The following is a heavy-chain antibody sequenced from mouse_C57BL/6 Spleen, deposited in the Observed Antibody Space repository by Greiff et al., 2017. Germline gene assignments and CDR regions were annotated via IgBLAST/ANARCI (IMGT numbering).Heavy chain of an antibody. CDR1: GFTFSDYY. CDR2: INYDGSST. V-gene: IGHV5-16*01. D-gene: IGHD1-1*01. Sequence: EVMLVESEGGLVQPGSSMKLSCTASGFTFSDYYMAWVRQVPEKGLEWVANINYDGSSTYYLDSLKSRFIISRDNAKNILYLQMSSLKSEDTATYYCAREGYYYGSSFYWYFDVWGTGTTVTVSS. J-gene: IGHJ1*03. CDR3: AREGYYYGSSFYWYFDV.